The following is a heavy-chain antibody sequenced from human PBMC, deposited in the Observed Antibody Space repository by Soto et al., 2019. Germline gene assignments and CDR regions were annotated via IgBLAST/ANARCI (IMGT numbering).Heavy chain of an antibody. CDR2: IIPIFGTA. Sequence: SVKVSCKASGGTFSGYAIGWVRQAPGQGLEWMGGIIPIFGTANYAQKFQGRVTITADESTSTAYMELSSLRSEDTAVYYCARERSPYYDILTGPYDAFDIWGQGTMVTVSS. CDR3: ARERSPYYDILTGPYDAFDI. V-gene: IGHV1-69*13. CDR1: GGTFSGYA. D-gene: IGHD3-9*01. J-gene: IGHJ3*02.